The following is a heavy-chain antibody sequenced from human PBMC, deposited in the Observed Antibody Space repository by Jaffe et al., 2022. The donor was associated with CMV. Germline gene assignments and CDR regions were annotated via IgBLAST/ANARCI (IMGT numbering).Heavy chain of an antibody. J-gene: IGHJ4*02. D-gene: IGHD1-26*01. Sequence: EVQLLESGGGLVQPGGSLRLSCAASGFTFSSYAMSWVRQAPGKGLEWVSAISGSGGSTYYADSVKGRFTISRDNSKNTLYLQMNSLRAEDTAVYYCAKVRRGSYHHYNIENYFDYWGQGTLVTVSS. CDR2: ISGSGGST. V-gene: IGHV3-23*01. CDR1: GFTFSSYA. CDR3: AKVRRGSYHHYNIENYFDY.